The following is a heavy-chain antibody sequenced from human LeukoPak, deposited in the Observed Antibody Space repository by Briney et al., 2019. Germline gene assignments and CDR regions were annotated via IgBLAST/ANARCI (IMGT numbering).Heavy chain of an antibody. J-gene: IGHJ4*02. CDR3: AKGLAVAGHFDY. D-gene: IGHD6-19*01. CDR2: ISASGPTT. Sequence: TGGSLRLSCAASGSTFSSYAMSWVRQAPGKGLEWVSGISASGPTTYYADSVKGRFTISRDKSKNTLYLQMNSLRAEDTAVYYCAKGLAVAGHFDYWGQGTLVTVSS. V-gene: IGHV3-23*01. CDR1: GSTFSSYA.